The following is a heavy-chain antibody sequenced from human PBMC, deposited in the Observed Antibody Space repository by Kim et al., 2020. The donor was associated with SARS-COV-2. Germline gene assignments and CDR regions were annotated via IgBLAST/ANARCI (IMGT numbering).Heavy chain of an antibody. D-gene: IGHD1-1*01. J-gene: IGHJ4*02. Sequence: YATDYVKGRFTTSGDNAKNTLYLQMNSQRAEDTAVYYCASSPYRTGTYDYWAQGTLVTVSS. CDR3: ASSPYRTGTYDY. V-gene: IGHV3-53*01.